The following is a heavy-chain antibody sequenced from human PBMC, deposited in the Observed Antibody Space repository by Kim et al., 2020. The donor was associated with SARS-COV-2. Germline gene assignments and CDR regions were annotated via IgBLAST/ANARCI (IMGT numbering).Heavy chain of an antibody. J-gene: IGHJ2*01. Sequence: SETLSLTCAVSGDSVSGGNNYWTWIRQPPGKGLEWIGYIYYTGSTTYNPSGTTNYSPSLKSRVTISVDTPTNQFSLQLSSVTAADTAVYFCARDVWSRGSGYSSFFDLWGRGTLVTVSS. CDR1: GDSVSGGNNY. D-gene: IGHD3-22*01. V-gene: IGHV4-61*01. CDR3: ARDVWSRGSGYSSFFDL. CDR2: IYYTGSTTYNPSGTT.